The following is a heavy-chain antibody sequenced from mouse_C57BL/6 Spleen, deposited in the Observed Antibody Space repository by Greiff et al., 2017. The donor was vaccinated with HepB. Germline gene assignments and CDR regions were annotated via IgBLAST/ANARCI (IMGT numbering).Heavy chain of an antibody. D-gene: IGHD1-1*01. CDR2: IYPGDGDT. CDR1: GYAFSSSW. Sequence: VKLQQSGPELVKPGASVKISCKASGYAFSSSWMNWVKQRPGKGLEWIGRIYPGDGDTNYNGKFKGKATLTADKSSSTAYMQLSSLTSEDSAVYFCARLLRVGGYFDVWGTGTTVTVSS. V-gene: IGHV1-82*01. J-gene: IGHJ1*03. CDR3: ARLLRVGGYFDV.